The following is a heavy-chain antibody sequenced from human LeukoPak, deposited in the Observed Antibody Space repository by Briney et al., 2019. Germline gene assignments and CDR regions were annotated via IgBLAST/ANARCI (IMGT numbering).Heavy chain of an antibody. D-gene: IGHD2-2*01. CDR1: GDTFTSYA. J-gene: IGHJ4*02. V-gene: IGHV1-8*01. CDR3: ARGVPAASDY. Sequence: GASVKVSCKASGDTFTSYAINWVRQAPGQGLEWMGWMIPNCGKTGYAQKFQGRVTITRNTSISTAYMELSSLRSEDTAVYYCARGVPAASDYWGQGTLVTVSS. CDR2: MIPNCGKT.